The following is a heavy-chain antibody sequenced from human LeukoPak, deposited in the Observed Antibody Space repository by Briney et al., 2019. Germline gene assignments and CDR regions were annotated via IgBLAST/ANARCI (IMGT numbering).Heavy chain of an antibody. D-gene: IGHD2-2*01. CDR3: ARDHCSSTSCPLNWFDP. V-gene: IGHV1-18*01. CDR2: ISAYNGNT. CDR1: GYTFTSYG. Sequence: ASVKVSCKASGYTFTSYGISWVRQAPGQELEWMGWISAYNGNTNYAQKLQGRVTMTTDTSTSTAYMELRSLRSDDTAVYYCARDHCSSTSCPLNWFDPWGQGTLVTVSS. J-gene: IGHJ5*02.